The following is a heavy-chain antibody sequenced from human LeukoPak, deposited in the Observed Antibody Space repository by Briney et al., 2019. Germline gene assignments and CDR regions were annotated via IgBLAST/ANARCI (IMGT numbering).Heavy chain of an antibody. CDR2: ISGSGGRT. D-gene: IGHD3-22*01. Sequence: GGSLRLSCAASGFTFSSYAMSWVHQAPGKGLEWVSAISGSGGRTYYADSVKGRFTISRDNSKNTLYLQMNSLRAEDTAVYYCAKAPDGSGYFRADWFDPWGQGTLVIVSS. CDR1: GFTFSSYA. CDR3: AKAPDGSGYFRADWFDP. J-gene: IGHJ5*02. V-gene: IGHV3-23*01.